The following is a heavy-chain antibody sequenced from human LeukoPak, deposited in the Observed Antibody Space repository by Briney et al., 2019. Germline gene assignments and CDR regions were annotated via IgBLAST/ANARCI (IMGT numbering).Heavy chain of an antibody. J-gene: IGHJ4*02. V-gene: IGHV1-2*06. Sequence: GASVKVSCKASGYTFTCYYMHWVRQAPGQGLEWMGRINPNSGGTNYAQKFQGRVTMTRDTTSSTAYMELSRLRSDDTAVYYCARDQEGGENDWGQGTLVTVSS. CDR2: INPNSGGT. CDR1: GYTFTCYY. CDR3: ARDQEGGEND. D-gene: IGHD3-10*01.